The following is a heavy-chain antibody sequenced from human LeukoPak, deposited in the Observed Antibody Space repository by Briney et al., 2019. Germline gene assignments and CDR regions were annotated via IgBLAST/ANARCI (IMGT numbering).Heavy chain of an antibody. CDR1: GGSISSSSYY. V-gene: IGHV4-39*07. CDR3: ARGRAYYDFWSGQNWFDP. D-gene: IGHD3-3*01. Sequence: SETLSLTCTVSGGSISSSSYYWGWIRQPPGKGLEWIGSIYYSGSTYYNPSLKSRVTISVDTSKNQFSLKLSSVTAADTAVYYCARGRAYYDFWSGQNWFDPWGQGTLVTVSS. CDR2: IYYSGST. J-gene: IGHJ5*02.